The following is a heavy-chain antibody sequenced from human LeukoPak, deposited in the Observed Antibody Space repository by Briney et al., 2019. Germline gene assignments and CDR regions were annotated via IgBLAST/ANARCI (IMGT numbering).Heavy chain of an antibody. CDR3: AREGYSGSYYTPLFDY. Sequence: GGSLRLSCAASGFDVSRNYMNWVRQAPGKGLEWVSAIYSGGNTYYADSVKGRFTISRDNSKNTLYLQMNSLRAEDTAVYYCAREGYSGSYYTPLFDYWGQGTLVTVPS. CDR2: IYSGGNT. V-gene: IGHV3-53*05. CDR1: GFDVSRNY. D-gene: IGHD1-26*01. J-gene: IGHJ4*02.